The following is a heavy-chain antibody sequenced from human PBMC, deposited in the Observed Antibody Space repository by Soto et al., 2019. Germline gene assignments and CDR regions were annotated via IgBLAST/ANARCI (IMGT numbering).Heavy chain of an antibody. CDR3: ATLGYCSGGTCYGVFDY. CDR2: TIPMFGTP. D-gene: IGHD2-15*01. V-gene: IGHV1-69*06. CDR1: GGTFNRYG. Sequence: QEQLVQSGAEVQKPGSSVNVSCEASGGTFNRYGFNWVRQAPGHGLEWMGGTIPMFGTPNYAQKFQGRVTIIADRSASTVYMELSGLSPEDTAVYYCATLGYCSGGTCYGVFDYWGQGTLVTVSS. J-gene: IGHJ4*02.